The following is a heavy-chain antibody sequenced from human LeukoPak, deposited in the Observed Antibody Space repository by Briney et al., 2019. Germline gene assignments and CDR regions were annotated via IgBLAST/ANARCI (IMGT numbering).Heavy chain of an antibody. V-gene: IGHV3-23*01. J-gene: IGHJ4*02. D-gene: IGHD2-21*01. CDR1: GFTFSSYA. CDR3: AKAGEEAPYYFDY. CDR2: ISASGGST. Sequence: GGSLRLSCAASGFTFSSYAMSWVRQVPGKGLEWVSAISASGGSTYYADSVKGRFTISRDNSKNTLYLQMNSLRAEETAVYYCAKAGEEAPYYFDYWGQGTLVTVSS.